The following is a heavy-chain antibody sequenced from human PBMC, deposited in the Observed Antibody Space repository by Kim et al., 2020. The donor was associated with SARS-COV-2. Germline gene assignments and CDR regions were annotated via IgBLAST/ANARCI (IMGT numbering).Heavy chain of an antibody. V-gene: IGHV3-48*02. Sequence: VKGRFTISIDNAKNSLYLQMNSLRDDDTAVYYCATGMGYYASVTYYYFDSWGQGTLVTVSS. CDR3: ATGMGYYASVTYYYFDS. J-gene: IGHJ4*02. D-gene: IGHD3-10*01.